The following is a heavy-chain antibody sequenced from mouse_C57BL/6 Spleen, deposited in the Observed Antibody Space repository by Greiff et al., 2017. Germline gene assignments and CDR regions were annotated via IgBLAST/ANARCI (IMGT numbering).Heavy chain of an antibody. D-gene: IGHD2-3*01. V-gene: IGHV1-18*01. J-gene: IGHJ1*03. CDR3: ARKGWRGGWYFDV. CDR2: INPNNGGT. CDR1: GYTFTDYN. Sequence: EVQLQQSGPELVKPGASVKIPCKASGYTFTDYNMDWVKQSHGKSLEWIGDINPNNGGTIYNQKFKGKATLTVDKSSSTAYMELRSLTSEDTAVYYCARKGWRGGWYFDVWGTGTTVTVSS.